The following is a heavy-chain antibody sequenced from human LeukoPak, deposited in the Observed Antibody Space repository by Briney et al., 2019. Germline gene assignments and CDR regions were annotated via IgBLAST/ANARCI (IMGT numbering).Heavy chain of an antibody. CDR2: IYYSGST. Sequence: SETLSLTCTVSGGSISSSSYYWGWIRQPPGRGLEWIGSIYYSGSTYYNPSLKSRVTISVDTSKNQFSLKLSSVTAADTAVYYLGRNGYYYNIIGYYYAYWGKETLLPSPQ. J-gene: IGHJ4*01. V-gene: IGHV4-39*07. D-gene: IGHD3-22*01. CDR3: GRNGYYYNIIGYYYAY. CDR1: GGSISSSSYY.